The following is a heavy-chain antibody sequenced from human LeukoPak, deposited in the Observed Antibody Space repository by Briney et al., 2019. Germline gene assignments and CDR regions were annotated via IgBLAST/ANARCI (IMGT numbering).Heavy chain of an antibody. CDR1: GYTFSSYD. CDR2: MNPSSGDT. D-gene: IGHD3-16*01. V-gene: IGHV1-8*01. Sequence: ASVKVSCKASGYTFSSYDVNWVRQATGQGLEWMGWMNPSSGDTGYAQKFQGRVTIIRNTSRSTAYMELSSLRSEDTAVYYCARAAGGTRNYYMDVWAKGTTVTVSS. CDR3: ARAAGGTRNYYMDV. J-gene: IGHJ6*03.